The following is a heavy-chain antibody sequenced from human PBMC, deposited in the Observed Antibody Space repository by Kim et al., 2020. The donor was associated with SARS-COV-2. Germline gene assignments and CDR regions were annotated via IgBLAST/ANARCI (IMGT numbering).Heavy chain of an antibody. J-gene: IGHJ5*02. CDR3: ARQVARSGVKT. Sequence: SETLSLTCTVSGGSISSSSYYWGWIRQPPGKGLEWIGSIYYSGSTYYNPSLKSRVTISVDTSKNQFSLKLSSVTAADTAVYYCARQVARSGVKTWGQGTLVTVSS. CDR1: GGSISSSSYY. D-gene: IGHD3-3*01. V-gene: IGHV4-39*01. CDR2: IYYSGST.